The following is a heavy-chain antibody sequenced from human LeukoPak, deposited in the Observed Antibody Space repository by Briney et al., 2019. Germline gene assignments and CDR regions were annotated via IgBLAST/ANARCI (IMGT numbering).Heavy chain of an antibody. CDR1: GXTFSSFG. Sequence: GGSLRLSCAASGXTFSSFGMHWVRQPPGKGQEWVAVIWYDGSDKYYTDSVKGRFTISRDNSKNTLYLQMNSLRAEDTAVYYCARAGNGFDIWGQGTMVTVSS. CDR3: ARAGNGFDI. J-gene: IGHJ3*02. V-gene: IGHV3-33*01. D-gene: IGHD3-10*01. CDR2: IWYDGSDK.